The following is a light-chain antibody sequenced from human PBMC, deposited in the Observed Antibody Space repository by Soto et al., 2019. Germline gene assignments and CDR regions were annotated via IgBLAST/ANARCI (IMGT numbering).Light chain of an antibody. V-gene: IGKV3-11*01. J-gene: IGKJ4*01. CDR3: QQANSFPLT. Sequence: EIVLTQSPATLSLSPGERATLSCRASRGIGRYLAWYQQKPGQAPRLLIYDASNRAAGIPARFSGSGSGTDFTLTISSLDPEDFATYYCQQANSFPLTFGGGTKVEIK. CDR2: DAS. CDR1: RGIGRY.